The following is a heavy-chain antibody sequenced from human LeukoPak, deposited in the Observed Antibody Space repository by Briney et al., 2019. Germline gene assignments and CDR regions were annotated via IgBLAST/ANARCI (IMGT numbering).Heavy chain of an antibody. V-gene: IGHV3-33*03. CDR2: VFNDGSNQ. CDR3: AKDAERGFDYSNSLQK. Sequence: GESLRLSCAASKFTFSHYGMHWVRQVPGKGLEWVAVVFNDGSNQYYADSVKGRFTVSRDNSQNMLYLQMNSLRPEDTAVYYCAKDAERGFDYSNSLQKWGQGTLVTVSS. CDR1: KFTFSHYG. D-gene: IGHD4-11*01. J-gene: IGHJ4*02.